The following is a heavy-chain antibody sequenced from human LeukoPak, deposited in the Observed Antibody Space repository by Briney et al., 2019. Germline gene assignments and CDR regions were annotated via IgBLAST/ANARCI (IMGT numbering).Heavy chain of an antibody. J-gene: IGHJ5*02. V-gene: IGHV1-46*01. D-gene: IGHD3-10*01. CDR2: INPSGGST. Sequence: ASVKVSCKASGYTFTSYYMHWVRQAPGQGLEWMGIINPSGGSTSYAQKFQGRVTMTRDMSTSTVYMELSSLRSDDTAVYYCARPIRSYGSGSYYNEFDPWGQGTLVTVSS. CDR1: GYTFTSYY. CDR3: ARPIRSYGSGSYYNEFDP.